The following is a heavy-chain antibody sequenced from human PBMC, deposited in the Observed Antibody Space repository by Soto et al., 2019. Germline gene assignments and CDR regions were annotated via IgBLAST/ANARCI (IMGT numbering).Heavy chain of an antibody. Sequence: GGCLRLSCAASVVTFSDYYMGWIRPAPGKGLEWVAVISYDGSNKYYADSVNGRFTISRDNSKNTLYLQMNSLRAEDTAVYYCAKSSRQYASAIQAFFDPWGLGTLVSVS. CDR1: VVTFSDYY. V-gene: IGHV3-30*18. J-gene: IGHJ5*02. CDR3: AKSSRQYASAIQAFFDP. D-gene: IGHD2-2*01. CDR2: ISYDGSNK.